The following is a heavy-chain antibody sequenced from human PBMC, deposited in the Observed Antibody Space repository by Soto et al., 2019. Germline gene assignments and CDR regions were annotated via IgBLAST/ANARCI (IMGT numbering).Heavy chain of an antibody. CDR1: GFTFSNFA. V-gene: IGHV3-23*01. Sequence: PGGSLRLSCVVSGFTFSNFAMSWVRQAPGKGLEWVSTLTGSSGVTYYADSVKGRFAISRDNSGNTLSLQMNSLTAEDTAVYYCAKGGATYGLLTHDYWGQGTRVTVSS. D-gene: IGHD3-9*01. CDR2: LTGSSGVT. J-gene: IGHJ4*02. CDR3: AKGGATYGLLTHDY.